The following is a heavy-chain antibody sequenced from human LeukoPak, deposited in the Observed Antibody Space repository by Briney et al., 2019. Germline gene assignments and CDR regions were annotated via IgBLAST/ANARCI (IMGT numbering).Heavy chain of an antibody. Sequence: EASVKVSCKVSGYTLTELSMHWVRQAPGKGLEWMGGFDPEDGETIYAQKFQGRVTMTEDTSTDTAYMELSSLRSEDTAVYYCATGLLYSYYYGMDVWGKGTTVTVSS. CDR3: ATGLLYSYYYGMDV. V-gene: IGHV1-24*01. D-gene: IGHD2-8*01. CDR1: GYTLTELS. J-gene: IGHJ6*04. CDR2: FDPEDGET.